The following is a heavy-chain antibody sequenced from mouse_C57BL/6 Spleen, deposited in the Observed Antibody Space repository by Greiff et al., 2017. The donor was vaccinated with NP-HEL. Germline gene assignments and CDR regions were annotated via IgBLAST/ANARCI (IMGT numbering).Heavy chain of an antibody. D-gene: IGHD1-1*02. Sequence: EVKLVESGGGLVKPGGSLTLSCAASGFTFSDSGMHWVRQGPEQGLEWVAYISSGSSTLYYADTVKGRFTISRDNAKNTLFLEMTSLMSEDTAVYYCARKMVAGYAMDYWGQGTSVTVSS. V-gene: IGHV5-17*01. CDR2: ISSGSSTL. J-gene: IGHJ4*01. CDR1: GFTFSDSG. CDR3: ARKMVAGYAMDY.